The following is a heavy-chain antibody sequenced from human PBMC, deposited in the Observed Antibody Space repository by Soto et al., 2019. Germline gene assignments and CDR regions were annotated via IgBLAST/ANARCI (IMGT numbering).Heavy chain of an antibody. J-gene: IGHJ6*02. CDR2: IIPIFGTA. CDR1: GGTFSSYA. CDR3: ASHGGSSPEGRYYYGMDV. Sequence: QVQLVQSGAEVKKPGSSVKVSCKASGGTFSSYARSWVRRAPGQGLEWMGGIIPIFGTADYAQKSQGRVTITADESTSTDYMELSTLRSEDTAVYYCASHGGSSPEGRYYYGMDVWGQGTTVTVSS. V-gene: IGHV1-69*12. D-gene: IGHD1-26*01.